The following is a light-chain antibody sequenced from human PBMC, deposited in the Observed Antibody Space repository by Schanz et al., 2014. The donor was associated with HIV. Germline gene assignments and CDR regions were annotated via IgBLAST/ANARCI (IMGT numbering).Light chain of an antibody. V-gene: IGLV1-40*01. Sequence: QSVLTQPPSVSGAPGQRVTISCAGSSSNIGAGYDVHWYQQLPGTAPKLLIYSNNNRPSGVPDRFSGSKSGTSASLGITGLQTGDEADYYCGTWDSSLSVWVFGGGTKLTVL. CDR2: SNN. CDR1: SSNIGAGYD. CDR3: GTWDSSLSVWV. J-gene: IGLJ3*02.